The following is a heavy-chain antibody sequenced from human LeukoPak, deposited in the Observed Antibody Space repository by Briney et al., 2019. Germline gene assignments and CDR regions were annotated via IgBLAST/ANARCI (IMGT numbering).Heavy chain of an antibody. J-gene: IGHJ4*02. CDR2: ISAYNGNT. D-gene: IGHD3-22*01. CDR3: ARTERGIVVVTSFDY. Sequence: ASVKVSCKASGYTFTSYGISWVQQAPGQGLEWMGWISAYNGNTNYAQKLQGRVTMTTDTSTSTAYMELRSLRSDDTAVYYCARTERGIVVVTSFDYWGQGTLVTVSS. CDR1: GYTFTSYG. V-gene: IGHV1-18*01.